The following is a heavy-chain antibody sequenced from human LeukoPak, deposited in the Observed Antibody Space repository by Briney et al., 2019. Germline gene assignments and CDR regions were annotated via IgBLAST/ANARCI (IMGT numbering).Heavy chain of an antibody. Sequence: ASVKVSCKASGYTFTSYDINWVRQATGQGLEWMGWMNPISGNTGYAQKFQGRVTMTRNTSISTAYMELSSLRSEDTAVYYCARDEENEGTQQLVRFLTGIDAFDIWGQGTMVTVSS. CDR1: GYTFTSYD. D-gene: IGHD6-13*01. V-gene: IGHV1-8*01. CDR3: ARDEENEGTQQLVRFLTGIDAFDI. CDR2: MNPISGNT. J-gene: IGHJ3*02.